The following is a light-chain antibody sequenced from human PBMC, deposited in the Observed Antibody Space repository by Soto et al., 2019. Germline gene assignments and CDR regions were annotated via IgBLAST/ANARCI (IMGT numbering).Light chain of an antibody. V-gene: IGKV3-11*01. Sequence: EIVLTQSPATLSLSPGERATLSCRASQSVGSYLACYHQKPGQAPRLLIYDAYSRATGIPARFSGSGSGTDFTLTISSLEPEDFAVYYCKVRNILPPVIFGQGTRLEIK. J-gene: IGKJ5*01. CDR2: DAY. CDR1: QSVGSY. CDR3: KVRNILPPVI.